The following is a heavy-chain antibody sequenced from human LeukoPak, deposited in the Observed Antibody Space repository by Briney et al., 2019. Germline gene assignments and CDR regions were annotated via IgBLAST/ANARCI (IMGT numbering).Heavy chain of an antibody. CDR3: ARDEYRSRWLHP. V-gene: IGHV3-7*01. CDR2: IKGDGSEK. Sequence: PGGSLRLSCTASGFTVSNTYMSWVRQAPGKGLEWVANIKGDGSEKWYADSVKGRFTISRDNAQNSVHLQMNSLRAEDTAVYHCARDEYRSRWLHPWGQGTLVTVTS. J-gene: IGHJ5*02. D-gene: IGHD5-24*01. CDR1: GFTVSNTY.